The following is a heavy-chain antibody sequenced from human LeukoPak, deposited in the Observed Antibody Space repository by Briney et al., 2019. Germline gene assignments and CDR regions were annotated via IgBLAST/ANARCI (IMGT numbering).Heavy chain of an antibody. D-gene: IGHD3-22*01. CDR3: ARGDYDSSGYAFDI. J-gene: IGHJ3*02. V-gene: IGHV1-46*01. Sequence: GASVKVSCKASGYTFTSYYIHWVRQAPGQGLEWMGMINPSGGSTTYAQKFQGRVTMTRDMSTSTVYMELSRLRSDDTAVYYCARGDYDSSGYAFDIWGQGTMVTASS. CDR2: INPSGGST. CDR1: GYTFTSYY.